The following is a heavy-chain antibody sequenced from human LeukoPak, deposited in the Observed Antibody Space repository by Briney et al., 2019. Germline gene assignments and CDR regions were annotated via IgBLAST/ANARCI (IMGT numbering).Heavy chain of an antibody. J-gene: IGHJ4*02. V-gene: IGHV4/OR15-8*02. CDR2: IYRNGAA. CDR1: GASVDSHSW. Sequence: SETLSLTCAVSGASVDSHSWWSWVRQPPGKGLEWIGEIYRNGAANYKPSLKSRVTMSIDTSKNYFSLKLTSVTAADTAVYYCARDFDFDWGQGTLVTVSS. D-gene: IGHD3-9*01. CDR3: ARDFDFD.